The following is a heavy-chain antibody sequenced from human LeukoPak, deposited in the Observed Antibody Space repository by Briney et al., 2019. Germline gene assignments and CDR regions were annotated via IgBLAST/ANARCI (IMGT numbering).Heavy chain of an antibody. CDR3: ARDLPGYCSSTSCYQDS. CDR2: ISAYNGNT. Sequence: ASVKVSCKASGYTFTSYGISWVRQAPGQGLEWMGWISAYNGNTNYAQKLQGRVTMTTDTSTSTAYMELRSLRSDDTAVYYCARDLPGYCSSTSCYQDSWGQGTLVTVSS. J-gene: IGHJ4*02. V-gene: IGHV1-18*01. CDR1: GYTFTSYG. D-gene: IGHD2-2*01.